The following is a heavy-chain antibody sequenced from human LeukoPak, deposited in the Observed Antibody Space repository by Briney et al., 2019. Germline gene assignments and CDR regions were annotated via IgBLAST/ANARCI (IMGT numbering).Heavy chain of an antibody. CDR3: ARGLRNYYDSSDLLDY. D-gene: IGHD3-22*01. J-gene: IGHJ4*02. V-gene: IGHV3-30-3*01. CDR1: GFTFSSYA. Sequence: PGRSLRLSCAASGFTFSSYAMHRVRQAPGKGLEWVAVISYDGSNKYYADSVKGRFTISRDNSKNTLYLQMNSLRAEDTAVYYCARGLRNYYDSSDLLDYWGQGTLVTVSS. CDR2: ISYDGSNK.